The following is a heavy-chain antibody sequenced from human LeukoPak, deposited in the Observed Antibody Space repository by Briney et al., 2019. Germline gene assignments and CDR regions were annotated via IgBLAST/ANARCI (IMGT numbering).Heavy chain of an antibody. V-gene: IGHV3-7*01. D-gene: IGHD1-14*01. CDR2: IKQDGSEK. J-gene: IGHJ6*02. CDR3: ASNRNYLRGYGMDV. CDR1: GFTFSRNW. Sequence: GGSLRLSCTASGFTFSRNWMSWVRQIPGKGLEWVANIKQDGSEKHYMDSVNGRFTISRDNARNSLYLQMSSLRVEDTAVYYCASNRNYLRGYGMDVWGQGTTVTVSS.